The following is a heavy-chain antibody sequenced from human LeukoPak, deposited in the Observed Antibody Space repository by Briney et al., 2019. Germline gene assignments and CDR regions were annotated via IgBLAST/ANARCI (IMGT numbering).Heavy chain of an antibody. CDR2: INHSGST. CDR1: GGSFSGYY. V-gene: IGHV4-34*01. J-gene: IGHJ6*03. CDR3: ASYCSSTSCYDMDV. Sequence: KTSGTLSLTCAVYGGSFSGYYWSWIRQPPGKGLEWIGEINHSGSTNNNPSLKSRVTISVDTSKKKFSLKLSSVTAADTAVYYCASYCSSTSCYDMDVWGKGTTVTVSS. D-gene: IGHD2-2*01.